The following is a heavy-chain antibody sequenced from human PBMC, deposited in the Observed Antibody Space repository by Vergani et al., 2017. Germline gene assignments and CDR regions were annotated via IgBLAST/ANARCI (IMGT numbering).Heavy chain of an antibody. CDR2: IYYDGSKK. Sequence: QVQLVESGGGVVQPGRSLRLSCTSSGFTFSTYAMHWVRQAPGKGLEWVAIIYYDGSKKYYADSVKGRFTISRDNSRNTLDLLMSSLSAEDTAIYYCVREGSYCGSTTCRNPSYVYYYHIDVWGEGTTVTVSS. V-gene: IGHV3-33*01. CDR3: VREGSYCGSTTCRNPSYVYYYHIDV. CDR1: GFTFSTYA. J-gene: IGHJ6*03. D-gene: IGHD2-21*01.